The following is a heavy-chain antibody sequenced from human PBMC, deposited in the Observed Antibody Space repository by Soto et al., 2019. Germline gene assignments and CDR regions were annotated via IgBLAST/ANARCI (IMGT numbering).Heavy chain of an antibody. V-gene: IGHV4-4*07. CDR3: AREGSYSDSNFENGIQLWSFDF. CDR1: GGSINTFY. J-gene: IGHJ4*02. D-gene: IGHD5-18*01. CDR2: IFSSGST. Sequence: SGTLSLTCTVSGGSINTFYWSWVRQPAGKGLEWIGRIFSSGSTSFNPSLESRVAMSVDTSKNHFSLNLSSVTAADMAVYYCAREGSYSDSNFENGIQLWSFDFWGQGALVPV.